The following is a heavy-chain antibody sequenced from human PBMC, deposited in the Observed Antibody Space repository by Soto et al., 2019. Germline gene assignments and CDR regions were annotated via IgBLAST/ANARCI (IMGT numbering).Heavy chain of an antibody. Sequence: EVQLVESGGGLVQPGGSLRLSCSASGFTFSSYWMHWVRQVPGKGLVWVSRINTDGSRIDYADSVKGRFTISRANAKNSLYLQINSLRSDDPAVYYCVSLGSIPDIPETIRFDHWGRGPLVTVSS. J-gene: IGHJ4*02. V-gene: IGHV3-74*01. CDR1: GFTFSSYW. CDR3: VSLGSIPDIPETIRFDH. D-gene: IGHD3-3*01. CDR2: INTDGSRI.